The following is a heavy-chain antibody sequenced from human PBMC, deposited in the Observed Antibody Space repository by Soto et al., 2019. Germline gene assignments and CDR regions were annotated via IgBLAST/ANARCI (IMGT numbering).Heavy chain of an antibody. D-gene: IGHD3-9*01. J-gene: IGHJ6*02. CDR2: ISWNSGSI. V-gene: IGHV3-9*01. Sequence: GGSLRLSCAASGFTFDDYAMHWVRQAPGKGLEWVSGISWNSGSIGYADSVKGRFTISRDNAKNSLYLQMNSLRAEDTALYYCASQMRYYDILTGYYYYYYGMDVWGQGTTVTVSS. CDR1: GFTFDDYA. CDR3: ASQMRYYDILTGYYYYYYGMDV.